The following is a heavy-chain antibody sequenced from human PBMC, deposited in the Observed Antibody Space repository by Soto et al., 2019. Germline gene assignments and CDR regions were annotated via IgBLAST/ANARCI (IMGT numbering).Heavy chain of an antibody. Sequence: ASVKVSCKASGYTFTSYGISWVRQAPGQGLEWMGWISAYNGNTNYAQKLQGRVTMTTDTSTSTAYMELRSLRSDDTAVYYCAREVPYYDFWSGRGYYYYYMDVWGKGTTVTVSS. V-gene: IGHV1-18*01. J-gene: IGHJ6*03. D-gene: IGHD3-3*01. CDR3: AREVPYYDFWSGRGYYYYYMDV. CDR1: GYTFTSYG. CDR2: ISAYNGNT.